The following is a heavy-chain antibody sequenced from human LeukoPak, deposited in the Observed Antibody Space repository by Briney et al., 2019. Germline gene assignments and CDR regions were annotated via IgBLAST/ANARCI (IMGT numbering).Heavy chain of an antibody. CDR1: GGSISSGDYY. V-gene: IGHV4-30-4*08. CDR3: AREPPGN. CDR2: TYYSGST. J-gene: IGHJ4*02. Sequence: SQTLSLTCTVSGGSISSGDYYWSWIRQPPGKGLEWIGYTYYSGSTYYNPSLKSRVTISVDTSKNHVSLNLSSVTAADTAVYYCAREPPGNWGQGTLVTVSS. D-gene: IGHD3-10*01.